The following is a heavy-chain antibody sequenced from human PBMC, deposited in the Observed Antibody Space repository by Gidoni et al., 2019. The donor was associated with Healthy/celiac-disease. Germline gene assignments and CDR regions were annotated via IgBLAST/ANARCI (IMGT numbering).Heavy chain of an antibody. CDR2: ISSSSSTI. V-gene: IGHV3-48*01. J-gene: IGHJ5*02. D-gene: IGHD3-3*01. Sequence: EVQLVESGGGLVQPGGSLRLSCAASGFTFSSYSMNWVRQAPGKGLEWVSYISSSSSTIYYADSVKGRFTISRDNAKNSLYLQMNSLRAEDTAVYYCARDAVYDFWSGYPNWFDPWGQGTLVTVSS. CDR3: ARDAVYDFWSGYPNWFDP. CDR1: GFTFSSYS.